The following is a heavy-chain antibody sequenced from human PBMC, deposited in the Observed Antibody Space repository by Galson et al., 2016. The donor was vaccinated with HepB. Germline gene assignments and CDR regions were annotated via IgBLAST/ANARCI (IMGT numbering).Heavy chain of an antibody. J-gene: IGHJ6*02. V-gene: IGHV3-30*04. Sequence: SLRLSCAASGFPFSGYAMHWVRQAPGKGLEWVAVISADGSDQYYADSVKGRFTISRDNSKNTLYLQMNSLRVEDTAVYYCARDLPPVVTTYYYGMEVWGQGTTVAVSS. CDR1: GFPFSGYA. CDR3: ARDLPPVVTTYYYGMEV. D-gene: IGHD1-1*01. CDR2: ISADGSDQ.